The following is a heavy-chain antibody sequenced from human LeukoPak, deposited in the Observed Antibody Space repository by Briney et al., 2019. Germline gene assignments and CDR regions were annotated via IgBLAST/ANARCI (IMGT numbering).Heavy chain of an antibody. CDR3: ASFLSARTIDY. CDR1: GFTFSSYG. D-gene: IGHD6-25*01. V-gene: IGHV3-30*02. CDR2: IRYDGSNK. J-gene: IGHJ4*02. Sequence: GGSLRLSCAAPGFTFSSYGMHWVRQAPGKGLEWVAFIRYDGSNKYYADSVKGRFTISRDNSKNTLYLQMNSLRAEDTAVYYCASFLSARTIDYWGQGTLVTVSS.